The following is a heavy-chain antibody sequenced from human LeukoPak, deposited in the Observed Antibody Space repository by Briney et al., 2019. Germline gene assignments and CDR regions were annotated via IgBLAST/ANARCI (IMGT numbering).Heavy chain of an antibody. D-gene: IGHD3-9*01. CDR1: EFTVSSNY. CDR2: IYSGGST. V-gene: IGHV3-53*01. CDR3: ARGDYDISPGYFDY. Sequence: GGSLRLSCAASEFTVSSNYMSWVRQAPGKGLEWVSVIYSGGSTYYADSVKGRFTISRDNSKNTLYLQMNSLRAEDTAVYYCARGDYDISPGYFDYWGQGTLVTVSS. J-gene: IGHJ4*02.